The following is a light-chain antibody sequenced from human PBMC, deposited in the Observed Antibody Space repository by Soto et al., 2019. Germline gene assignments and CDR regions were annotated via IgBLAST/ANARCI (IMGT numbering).Light chain of an antibody. CDR3: SSFPGSHNPM. CDR1: SSDVGGSNH. J-gene: IGLJ3*02. Sequence: QSALTQPRSVSGSPGQSVTISCTGTSSDVGGSNHVSWYQQHPGQAPKLIIYEVGERPSGVPDRFSGSKAGNTASLNVAGLQAEDEADYCCSSFPGSHNPMFGGGTKLTVL. V-gene: IGLV2-11*01. CDR2: EVG.